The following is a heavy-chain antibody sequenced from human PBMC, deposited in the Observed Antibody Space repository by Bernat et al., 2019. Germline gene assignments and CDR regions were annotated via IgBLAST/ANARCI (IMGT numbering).Heavy chain of an antibody. CDR1: GGSISSSSYY. CDR3: ARLNIVATTFDY. Sequence: QVQLQESGPGLVKPSETLSLTCTVSGGSISSSSYYWGWIRQPPGKGLEWIGSIYYSGSTYYNPSLKSRVTISVDTSKNQFSLKLSSVTAADTAVYYCARLNIVATTFDYWGQGTLVTVSS. J-gene: IGHJ4*02. V-gene: IGHV4-39*01. D-gene: IGHD5-12*01. CDR2: IYYSGST.